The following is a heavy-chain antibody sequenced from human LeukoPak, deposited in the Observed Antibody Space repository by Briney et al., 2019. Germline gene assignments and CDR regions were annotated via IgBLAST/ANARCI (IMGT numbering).Heavy chain of an antibody. V-gene: IGHV3-9*01. CDR1: GFTLADYA. CDR3: VGHYDSSGYRVDVFDI. J-gene: IGHJ3*02. D-gene: IGHD3-22*01. Sequence: GGCLSLSCAVSGFTLADYATHWVRPAPGEGLGWVSCILWNIGSIGYAGSVKGRFTLSRDNAKNSLYLQMNNLRAEDTAVYFCVGHYDSSGYRVDVFDICGQGTMATVSS. CDR2: ILWNIGSI.